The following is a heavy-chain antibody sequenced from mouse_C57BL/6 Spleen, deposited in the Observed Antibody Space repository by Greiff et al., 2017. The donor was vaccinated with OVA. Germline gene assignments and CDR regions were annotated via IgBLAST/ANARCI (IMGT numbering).Heavy chain of an antibody. D-gene: IGHD2-3*01. V-gene: IGHV1-61*01. CDR2: IYPSDSET. J-gene: IGHJ3*01. CDR1: GYTFPSYW. CDR3: ARLTLIYDGYYGFAY. Sequence: VQLQQPGAELVRPGSSVKLSCKASGYTFPSYWMAWVQQRPGQGLEWIGNIYPSDSETHYNQKFKDKATLTVDKSSSTAYMQLSSLTSEDSAVYYCARLTLIYDGYYGFAYWGQGTLVTVSA.